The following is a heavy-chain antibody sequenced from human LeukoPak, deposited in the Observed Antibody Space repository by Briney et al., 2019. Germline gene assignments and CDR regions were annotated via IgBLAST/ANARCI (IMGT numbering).Heavy chain of an antibody. CDR1: GFTFSSSA. CDR2: ISGSGSGGST. V-gene: IGHV3-23*01. CDR3: GGSYLVDAFDI. D-gene: IGHD1-26*01. J-gene: IGHJ3*02. Sequence: GGSLRLSCAASGFTFSSSAMSWVRQAPGKGLEWVSSISGSGSGGSTYYADSVKGRFTISRDNSKNTLYLQMNSLRAEDTAVYYCGGSYLVDAFDIWGQGTMVTVSS.